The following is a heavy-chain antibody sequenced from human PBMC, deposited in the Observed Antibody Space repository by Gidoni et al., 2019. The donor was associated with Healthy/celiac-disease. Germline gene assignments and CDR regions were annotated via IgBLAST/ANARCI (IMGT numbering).Heavy chain of an antibody. CDR1: GFTCSRYA. V-gene: IGHV3-23*01. CDR3: AKDHGFGEFWYFDL. J-gene: IGHJ2*01. Sequence: EVLLLESGGGLLQPGGSLRLSCAASGFTCSRYAMSWVRPAPGKGLEWVSAISGSGGSKYYADSVKGRFTISRDNSKNTLYLQMNSLRAEDTAVYYCAKDHGFGEFWYFDLWGRGTLVTVSS. CDR2: ISGSGGSK. D-gene: IGHD3-10*01.